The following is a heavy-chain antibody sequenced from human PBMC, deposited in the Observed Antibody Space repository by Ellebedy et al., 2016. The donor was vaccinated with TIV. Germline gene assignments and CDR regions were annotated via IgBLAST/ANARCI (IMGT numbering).Heavy chain of an antibody. V-gene: IGHV3-7*01. CDR2: IKQDGSEI. J-gene: IGHJ2*01. CDR1: GFTFSNYW. Sequence: GGSLRLSXAASGFTFSNYWMSWVRQAPGKGLEWVANIKQDGSEIYYMNSVKGRFTISRDNAKNSLYLQMNSLRAEDTAVYYCARRYFDLWGRGTLVTVSS. CDR3: ARRYFDL.